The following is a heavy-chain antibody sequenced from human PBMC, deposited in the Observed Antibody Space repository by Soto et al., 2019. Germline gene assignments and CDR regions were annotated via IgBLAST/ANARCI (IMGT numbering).Heavy chain of an antibody. CDR1: GFTFSSYG. Sequence: QVQLVESGGGAVQPGRSLRLSCAASGFTFSSYGMYWVRQAPGKGLEWVAVIWYDGTNKYYTESVKGRFTISRDNSKNTLSLQMNSLRAEDTAVYYCARDTYYYGSGSSAIDSWGQGPLVTVSS. V-gene: IGHV3-33*01. CDR2: IWYDGTNK. CDR3: ARDTYYYGSGSSAIDS. J-gene: IGHJ4*02. D-gene: IGHD3-10*01.